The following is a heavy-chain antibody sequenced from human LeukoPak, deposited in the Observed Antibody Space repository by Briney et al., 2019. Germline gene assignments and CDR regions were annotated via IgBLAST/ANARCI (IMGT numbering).Heavy chain of an antibody. V-gene: IGHV4-34*01. CDR2: INHSGST. D-gene: IGHD6-13*01. CDR3: ARVGIAAAPGVWFDP. CDR1: GGSFSGYY. J-gene: IGHJ5*02. Sequence: SETLSLTCAVYGGSFSGYYWSWIRQPPGKGLEWIGEINHSGSTNYNPSLKSRVTISVDTSKNQFSLKLSSVTAADTAVYYCARVGIAAAPGVWFDPWGQGTLVTVSS.